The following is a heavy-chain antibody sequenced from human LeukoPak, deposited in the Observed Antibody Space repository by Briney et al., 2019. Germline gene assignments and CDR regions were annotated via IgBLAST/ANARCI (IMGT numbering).Heavy chain of an antibody. V-gene: IGHV3-7*05. CDR2: IKHDGSEK. D-gene: IGHD2-2*01. J-gene: IGHJ4*02. CDR1: GVTFSSDW. Sequence: GGSLRLSCAASGVTFSSDWLSRVRHAPGKGQEGVGNIKHDGSEKHYMDSVEGRFTISRDNAKNSLYLQMNSLRAEDTAVYYCARGQRYCSSSSCPWEPFDYWGQGTLVTVSS. CDR3: ARGQRYCSSSSCPWEPFDY.